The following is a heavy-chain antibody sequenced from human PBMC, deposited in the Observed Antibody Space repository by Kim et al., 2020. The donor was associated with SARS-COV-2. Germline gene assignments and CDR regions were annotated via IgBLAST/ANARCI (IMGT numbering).Heavy chain of an antibody. V-gene: IGHV3-30-3*01. J-gene: IGHJ6*02. CDR1: GFTFSSYA. CDR3: ARFLVEYSYYYAMDV. CDR2: ISYDGSNK. Sequence: GGSLRLSCAASGFTFSSYAMHWVRQAPGKGLEWVAVISYDGSNKYYADSVKGRFTISRDNSKNTLYLQMNSLRGEDTAVYYCARFLVEYSYYYAMDVWGQGTTVTVSS. D-gene: IGHD1-26*01.